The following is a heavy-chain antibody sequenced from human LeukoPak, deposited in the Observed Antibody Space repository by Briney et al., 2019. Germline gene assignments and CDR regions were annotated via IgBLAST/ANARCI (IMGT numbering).Heavy chain of an antibody. CDR1: GFTFTSYA. V-gene: IGHV3-23*01. CDR2: ISGSGGST. CDR3: AKDLPNPGTSRHFQY. D-gene: IGHD2-8*01. Sequence: PGGSLRLSCAASGFTFTSYALSWVRQAPGKGLEWVSSISGSGGSTYYADSVKGWFTISRDNSKNTLYLQMNSLRAEDTAVYYCAKDLPNPGTSRHFQYWGQGTLVTVSS. J-gene: IGHJ1*01.